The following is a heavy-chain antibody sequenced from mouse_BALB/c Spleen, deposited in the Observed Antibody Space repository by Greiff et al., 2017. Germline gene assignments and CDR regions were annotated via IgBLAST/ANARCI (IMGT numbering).Heavy chain of an antibody. V-gene: IGHV1-7*01. CDR3: ARAIYYDYDEAY. D-gene: IGHD2-4*01. CDR2: INPSTGYT. Sequence: QVQLKQSGAELAKPGASVKMSCKASGYTFTSYWMHWVKQRPGQGLEWIGYINPSTGYTEYNQKFKDKATLTADKSSSTAYMQLSSLTSEDSAVYYCARAIYYDYDEAYWGQGTLVTVSA. CDR1: GYTFTSYW. J-gene: IGHJ3*01.